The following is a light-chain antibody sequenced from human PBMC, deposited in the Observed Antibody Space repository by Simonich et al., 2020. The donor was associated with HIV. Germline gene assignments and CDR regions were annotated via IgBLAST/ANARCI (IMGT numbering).Light chain of an antibody. V-gene: IGKV4-1*01. CDR3: QQYYSTPLT. CDR1: QSVLSSSNNKNS. J-gene: IGKJ3*01. Sequence: DIMMTQSPDSLAVSLGERATINCQSSQSVLSSSNNKNSLVWYQQKPGQPPKLLIYWASTRESGVPDRFSGSGSGTDFTLTISSLQAEDVAVYYCQQYYSTPLTFGPGTKVKI. CDR2: WAS.